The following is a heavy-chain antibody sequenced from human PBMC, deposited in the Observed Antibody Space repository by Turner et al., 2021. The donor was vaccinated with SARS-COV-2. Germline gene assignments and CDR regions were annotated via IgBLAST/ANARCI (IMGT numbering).Heavy chain of an antibody. CDR2: IFDSGRT. CDR1: GGAISSSSYY. J-gene: IGHJ6*02. Sequence: QLQLQESGPGLVKPSETLSLTCTVSGGAISSSSYYWGWIRQPPGKGLEWIGNIFDSGRTYYNPSLKSRVTISVDTSKTQFSLKLSSVTAADTAVYYCARLMDTAMDYYGMDVWGQGTTVTVSS. V-gene: IGHV4-39*01. CDR3: ARLMDTAMDYYGMDV. D-gene: IGHD5-18*01.